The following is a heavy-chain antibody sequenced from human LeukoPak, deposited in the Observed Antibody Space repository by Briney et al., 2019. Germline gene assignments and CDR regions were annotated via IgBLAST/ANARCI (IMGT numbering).Heavy chain of an antibody. CDR3: ERGRGY. V-gene: IGHV4-34*01. Sequence: SETLSLTCAVYGGSFSGYYWSWIRQPPGKGLEWIGEINHSGSTNYNPSLKSRVTISVDTSKNQFSLKLSSVTAADTAVYYCERGRGYWGQGTLVTVSS. CDR2: INHSGST. J-gene: IGHJ4*02. CDR1: GGSFSGYY. D-gene: IGHD3-10*01.